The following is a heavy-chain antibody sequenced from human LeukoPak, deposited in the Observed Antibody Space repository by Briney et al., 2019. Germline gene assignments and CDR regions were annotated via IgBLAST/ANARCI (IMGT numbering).Heavy chain of an antibody. J-gene: IGHJ4*02. V-gene: IGHV3-7*01. CDR3: ARGLWDYVPWDY. D-gene: IGHD4-17*01. CDR2: IKEDESEK. CDR1: GFTFSTYW. Sequence: VQPGGSLRLSCAASGFTFSTYWMSWVRQAPGKGLEWVANIKEDESEKYYVDSVKGRFTISRDNAKNSLFLQMNSLRAEDTAVYYCARGLWDYVPWDYCGQGILVTVSS.